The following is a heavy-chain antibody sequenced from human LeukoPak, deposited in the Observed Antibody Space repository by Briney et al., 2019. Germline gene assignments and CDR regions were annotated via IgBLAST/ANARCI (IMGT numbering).Heavy chain of an antibody. CDR1: GFAFSSYA. J-gene: IGHJ4*02. V-gene: IGHV3-23*01. CDR2: ISGSGGST. Sequence: GGSLRLSCAASGFAFSSYAMSWVPQAPGKGLEWVSAISGSGGSTYYADSVKGRFTISRDNSKSTLFLQMNSLRAEDTAVYYCAKDPRVGSRVATPCHWGQGTLVTVSS. CDR3: AKDPRVGSRVATPCH. D-gene: IGHD5-24*01.